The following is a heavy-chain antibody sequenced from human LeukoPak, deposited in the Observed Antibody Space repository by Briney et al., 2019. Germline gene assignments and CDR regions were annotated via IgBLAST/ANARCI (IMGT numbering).Heavy chain of an antibody. V-gene: IGHV4-59*01. Sequence: SEILSLTCTVSGGSISNYYWSWIRQPPGKGLEWIGYISYSGITNQNPSLKSRLTISVDTSKNQFSLRLNYVTAADTAVYYCARYPIAAAGTAFDYWGQGTLVTVSS. CDR1: GGSISNYY. CDR2: ISYSGIT. CDR3: ARYPIAAAGTAFDY. J-gene: IGHJ4*02. D-gene: IGHD6-13*01.